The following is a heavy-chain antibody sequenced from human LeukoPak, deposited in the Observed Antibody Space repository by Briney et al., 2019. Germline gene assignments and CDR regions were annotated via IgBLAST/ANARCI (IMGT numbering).Heavy chain of an antibody. D-gene: IGHD2-2*01. Sequence: GASVKVSCKASGYTFTSYAMNWVRQAPGQGLEWMGWINTNTGNPTYAQGFTGRFVFSLDTSVSTAYLQISSLKAEDTAVYYCARASGKVVVPAAIPRPDYYYYMDVWGKGTTVTVSS. CDR2: INTNTGNP. J-gene: IGHJ6*03. V-gene: IGHV7-4-1*02. CDR1: GYTFTSYA. CDR3: ARASGKVVVPAAIPRPDYYYYMDV.